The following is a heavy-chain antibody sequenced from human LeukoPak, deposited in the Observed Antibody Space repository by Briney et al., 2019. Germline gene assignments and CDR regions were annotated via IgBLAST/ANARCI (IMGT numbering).Heavy chain of an antibody. CDR3: ARDTAWGSLES. Sequence: GGSLRLSCSVSGFTFSSYAMHWVRQAPGKGLQYVSSISSNGDSTYYAASVKGRFTISRDNSKNTLYLQMNSLRTEDTAVYYCARDTAWGSLESWGQGTLVTVSS. D-gene: IGHD3-16*01. CDR1: GFTFSSYA. J-gene: IGHJ4*02. CDR2: ISSNGDST. V-gene: IGHV3-64*04.